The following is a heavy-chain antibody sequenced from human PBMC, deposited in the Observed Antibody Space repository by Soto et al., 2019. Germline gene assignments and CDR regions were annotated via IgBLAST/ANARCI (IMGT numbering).Heavy chain of an antibody. Sequence: SETLSLTCIVSGGSISEKYWNWVRQPPGKGLEWIGLIFANGHTDYNPSLKSRVTLSVDASKNQFSLRLTSMTAADTAVYYCVASLAASGLNWLDPWGRGTLVTV. D-gene: IGHD6-13*01. CDR3: VASLAASGLNWLDP. CDR1: GGSISEKY. CDR2: IFANGHT. V-gene: IGHV4-4*07. J-gene: IGHJ5*02.